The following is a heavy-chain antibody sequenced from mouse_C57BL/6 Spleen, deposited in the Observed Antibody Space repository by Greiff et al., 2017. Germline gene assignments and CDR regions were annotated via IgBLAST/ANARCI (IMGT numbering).Heavy chain of an antibody. V-gene: IGHV1-69*01. D-gene: IGHD1-1*01. CDR1: GYTFTSYW. CDR2: IDPSDSYT. Sequence: QVQLQQSGAELVMPGASVKLSCKASGYTFTSYWMHWVKQRPGQGLEWIGEIDPSDSYTNYNQKFKGKSPLTVDTSSSTAYMQLSTLTSEDSAVYYCARGYYYGSSYPLFDYWGQGTTLTVSS. J-gene: IGHJ2*01. CDR3: ARGYYYGSSYPLFDY.